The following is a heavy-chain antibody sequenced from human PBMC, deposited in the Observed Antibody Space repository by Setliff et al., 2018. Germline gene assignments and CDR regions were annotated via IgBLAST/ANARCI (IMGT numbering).Heavy chain of an antibody. CDR1: GASIRNFY. CDR3: ARMSGFQYIDV. Sequence: PSETLSLTCNVSGASIRNFYWTWIRQPPGKGLEWIEYVHFTGSTNYNPSLKSRVTMSVDVSKSQFSLRLSSVTAADTAVYYCARMSGFQYIDVWGKGTTVTVSS. V-gene: IGHV4-59*01. J-gene: IGHJ6*03. D-gene: IGHD3-3*01. CDR2: VHFTGST.